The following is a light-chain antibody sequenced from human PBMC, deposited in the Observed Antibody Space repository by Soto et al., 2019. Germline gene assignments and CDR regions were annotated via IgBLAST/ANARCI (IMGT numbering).Light chain of an antibody. CDR2: LGS. V-gene: IGKV2-28*01. Sequence: DIVMTQSPLSLPVTPGEPASISCRSSQSLLYGAGYMYVDWYLQKPGQPPQLLIFLGSNRASGVPDRFSSSVSGTDFTLQISRVETEDVGVYYCMQALQTPYTFGQGTKLEIK. CDR1: QSLLYGAGYMY. J-gene: IGKJ2*01. CDR3: MQALQTPYT.